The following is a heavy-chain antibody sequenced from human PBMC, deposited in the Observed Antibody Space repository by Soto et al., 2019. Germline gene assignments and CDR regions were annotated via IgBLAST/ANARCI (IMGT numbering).Heavy chain of an antibody. CDR3: ASHFVVVAATPAIYGMDV. Sequence: GASVKVSCKXSGYTFTSYYMHWVRQAPGQGLEWMGIINPSGGSTSYAEKFQGRVTMTRDTSTCTVYMELSSLRSEDTAVYYCASHFVVVAATPAIYGMDVWGQGTTVPVSS. CDR1: GYTFTSYY. V-gene: IGHV1-46*01. D-gene: IGHD2-15*01. J-gene: IGHJ6*02. CDR2: INPSGGST.